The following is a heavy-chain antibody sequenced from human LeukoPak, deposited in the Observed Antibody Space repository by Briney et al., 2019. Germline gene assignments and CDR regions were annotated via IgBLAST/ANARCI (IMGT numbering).Heavy chain of an antibody. V-gene: IGHV1-18*01. D-gene: IGHD2-15*01. Sequence: ASVKVSCKASGYTFTSYGISWVRQAPGQGLEWMGWISAYNGNTNYAQKLQGRVTMTTDTSTSTAYMELRSLRSDDTAVYYCARAEGYCSGGSCYPAGWFDPWGQGTLVTVSS. J-gene: IGHJ5*02. CDR2: ISAYNGNT. CDR1: GYTFTSYG. CDR3: ARAEGYCSGGSCYPAGWFDP.